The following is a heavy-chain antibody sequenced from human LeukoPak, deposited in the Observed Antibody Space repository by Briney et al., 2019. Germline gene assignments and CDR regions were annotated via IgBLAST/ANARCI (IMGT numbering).Heavy chain of an antibody. CDR3: AREGRYDSSGYYSY. Sequence: SVKVSCKASGGTFSSYAISWVRQAPGQGLEWMVGIIPIFGTANYAQKFHGRVTITTDESTSTAYMELSRLRSDDTAVYYCAREGRYDSSGYYSYWGQGTLVTVSS. CDR1: GGTFSSYA. D-gene: IGHD3-22*01. V-gene: IGHV1-69*05. CDR2: IIPIFGTA. J-gene: IGHJ4*02.